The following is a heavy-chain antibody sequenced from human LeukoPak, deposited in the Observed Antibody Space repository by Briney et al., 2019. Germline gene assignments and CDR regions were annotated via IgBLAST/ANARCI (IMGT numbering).Heavy chain of an antibody. J-gene: IGHJ5*02. CDR2: VYSGSNT. Sequence: PGGSLRLSCAASGFTVSSNYMSWVRQAPGKGLEWVSLVYSGSNTYYADSVKGRFTISRDNSKNTLYLQMNSLRAEDTAVYYCARERDNWFDPRGQGTLVTVSS. V-gene: IGHV3-53*01. CDR3: ARERDNWFDP. CDR1: GFTVSSNY.